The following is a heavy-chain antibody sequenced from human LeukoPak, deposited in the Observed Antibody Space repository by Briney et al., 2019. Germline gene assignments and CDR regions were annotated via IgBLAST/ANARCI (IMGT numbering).Heavy chain of an antibody. V-gene: IGHV1-69*13. CDR1: GGTFNSYA. CDR3: ATGRYYDFWSGYFPPYYYYYMDV. J-gene: IGHJ6*03. CDR2: IIPTFGTA. Sequence: SVKVSCKASGGTFNSYAISGVRQAPGQGLEWMGGIIPTFGTANYAQKFQGRVTITADESTTTAYMELSSLRSEDTAVYYCATGRYYDFWSGYFPPYYYYYMDVWGKGTTVTVSS. D-gene: IGHD3-3*01.